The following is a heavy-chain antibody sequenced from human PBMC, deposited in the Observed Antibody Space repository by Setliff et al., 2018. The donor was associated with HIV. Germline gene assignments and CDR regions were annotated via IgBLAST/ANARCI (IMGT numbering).Heavy chain of an antibody. J-gene: IGHJ5*02. D-gene: IGHD3-3*01. CDR1: GASISTYY. CDR2: IFYSGSS. CDR3: ARDRGSYNFWSGLARGDNWFDP. V-gene: IGHV4-59*01. Sequence: PSETLSLTCTVSGASISTYYWSWIRQPPGKGLEWIGYIFYSGSSNHNPSLKSRVTMSVDTSKNQFSLNLTSVTAADTAVYYCARDRGSYNFWSGLARGDNWFDPWGQGTLVTVSS.